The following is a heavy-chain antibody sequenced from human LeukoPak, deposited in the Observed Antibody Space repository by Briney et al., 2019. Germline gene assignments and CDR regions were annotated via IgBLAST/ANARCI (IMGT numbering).Heavy chain of an antibody. V-gene: IGHV3-48*01. D-gene: IGHD2-8*01. CDR2: ISSGGGVT. J-gene: IGHJ2*01. CDR3: ARDLVSQFGDL. Sequence: GGSLRLSCEASGFNFRSFSLNWVRQAPGTGLEWVSYISSGGGVTHHADSVKGRFTISRDDAKSSVYLQMHSLRTEDTAVYYCARDLVSQFGDLWGRGTLVTVSS. CDR1: GFNFRSFS.